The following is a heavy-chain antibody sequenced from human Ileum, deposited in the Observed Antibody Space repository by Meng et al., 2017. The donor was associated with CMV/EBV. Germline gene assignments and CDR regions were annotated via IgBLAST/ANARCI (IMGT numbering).Heavy chain of an antibody. Sequence: VSGGSISSRHWWSWVRQPPGKGLEWIGEIYHSGSTNYNPSLKSRVTISVDKSKNQFSLKLSSVTAADTAVYYCARAIAAAANGPFDYWGQGTLVTVSS. D-gene: IGHD6-13*01. CDR2: IYHSGST. CDR1: GGSISSRHW. J-gene: IGHJ4*02. V-gene: IGHV4-4*02. CDR3: ARAIAAAANGPFDY.